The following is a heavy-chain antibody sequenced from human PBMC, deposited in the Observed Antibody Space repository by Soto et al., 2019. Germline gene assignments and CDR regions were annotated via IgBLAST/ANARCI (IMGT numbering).Heavy chain of an antibody. CDR3: ARHMMGKVATILSEFDP. Sequence: LETLSLTCTVSCGSIISYWWSSIRQRTGRGLEWIGYIYYSGSTNSNPTLKSRFTISVDTSKNQFSLKLSSVTVADTAVYYCARHMMGKVATILSEFDPWGQGTLVTVSS. D-gene: IGHD5-12*01. V-gene: IGHV4-59*08. J-gene: IGHJ5*02. CDR2: IYYSGST. CDR1: CGSIISYW.